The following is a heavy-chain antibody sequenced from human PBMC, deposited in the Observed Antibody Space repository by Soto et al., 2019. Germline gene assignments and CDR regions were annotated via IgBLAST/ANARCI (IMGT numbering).Heavy chain of an antibody. V-gene: IGHV3-15*01. CDR3: TTDGATIFFDP. J-gene: IGHJ5*02. D-gene: IGHD3-10*02. CDR2: IKTKADAGTT. CDR1: GFTFKNAW. Sequence: QLVESGGGLVKPGGSLRLSCAASGFTFKNAWMSWVRQAPGKGLEWVGRIKTKADAGTTDYAAHVKCRFTISRDDSKNTLYLQMNSLKNEDTALYFCTTDGATIFFDPRGQGTLVTVSS.